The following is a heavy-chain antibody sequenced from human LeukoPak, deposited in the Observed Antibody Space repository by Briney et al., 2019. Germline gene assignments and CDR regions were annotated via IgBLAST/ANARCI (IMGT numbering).Heavy chain of an antibody. CDR1: GGSISSSGYY. CDR2: IYSGGST. V-gene: IGHV4-39*07. Sequence: PSETLSLTCTVSGGSISSSGYYWGWIRRPPGKGLEWIGSIYSGGSTYYIPSLKSRLTISVDTSKSQFSLKLSSVTAADTAVYYCARPQIWSPVEDDYWGQGTLVTVSS. CDR3: ARPQIWSPVEDDY. J-gene: IGHJ4*02. D-gene: IGHD3-16*01.